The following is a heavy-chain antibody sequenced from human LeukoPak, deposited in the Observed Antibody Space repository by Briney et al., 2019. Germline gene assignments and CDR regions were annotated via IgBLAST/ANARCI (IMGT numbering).Heavy chain of an antibody. J-gene: IGHJ4*02. CDR2: ISSGSSYI. CDR1: ELTFSYFG. CDR3: ARVAYNWNYVVDY. Sequence: GGSLRLSCAGSELTFSYFGMNWVRQAPGKGLEGVSSISSGSSYIYYADSVKGRFTISRDNAKNSLSLQMNSLRAEDTAVYYCARVAYNWNYVVDYWGQGTLVTVSS. V-gene: IGHV3-21*01. D-gene: IGHD1-7*01.